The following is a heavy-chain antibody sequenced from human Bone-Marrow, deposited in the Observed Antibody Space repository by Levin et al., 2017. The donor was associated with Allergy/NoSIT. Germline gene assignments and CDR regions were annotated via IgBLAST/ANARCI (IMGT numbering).Heavy chain of an antibody. J-gene: IGHJ6*02. CDR3: ATYYDILTGYYNWYYYYGMDG. V-gene: IGHV3-53*01. CDR2: IYSGGST. D-gene: IGHD3-9*01. CDR1: GFTVSSNY. Sequence: QSGGSLRLSCAASGFTVSSNYMSWVRQAPGKGLEWVSVIYSGGSTYYADSVKGRFTISRDNSKNTLYLQMNSLRAEDTAVYYCATYYDILTGYYNWYYYYGMDGWGQGTTVTVSS.